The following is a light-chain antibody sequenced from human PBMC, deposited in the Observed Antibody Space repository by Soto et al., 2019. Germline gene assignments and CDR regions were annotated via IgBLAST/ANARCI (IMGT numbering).Light chain of an antibody. J-gene: IGKJ1*01. V-gene: IGKV3-15*01. Sequence: ERRRTQTQNTVPVAPGGRATLSRRASQSVSSNLAWYQQKPGQAPRLLIYGASTRATGIPARFSGSGSGTEFTLTISSLQSEDFAVYYCQLYTNWPRTFGQGTIVDIK. CDR3: QLYTNWPRT. CDR2: GAS. CDR1: QSVSSN.